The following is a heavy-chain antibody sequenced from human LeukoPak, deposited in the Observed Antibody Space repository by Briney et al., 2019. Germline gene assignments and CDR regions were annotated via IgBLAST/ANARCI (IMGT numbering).Heavy chain of an antibody. V-gene: IGHV5-51*01. J-gene: IGHJ5*02. CDR2: ISPADSNA. D-gene: IGHD1-7*01. CDR1: GYSFTSYW. CDR3: ARAIAPYNWNYVWFDP. Sequence: KPGESLKISCKGSGYSFTSYWIGWVRQMPGKGLEWMGMISPADSNARYSPSFQGQVTFSADKSINTAYLQWSSLRASDTAIYYCARAIAPYNWNYVWFDPWGQGTLVTVSS.